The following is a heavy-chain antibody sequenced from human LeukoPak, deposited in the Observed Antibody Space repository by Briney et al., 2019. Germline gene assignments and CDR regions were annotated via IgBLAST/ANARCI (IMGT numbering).Heavy chain of an antibody. V-gene: IGHV4-59*01. CDR2: IYYSGST. D-gene: IGHD6-19*01. Sequence: SETLSLTCTVSGGSISSYYWSWIRQPPGKGLEWIGYIYYSGSTNYNPSLKSRVTISVDTSKNQFSLKLSSVTAADTAVYYCARDRGSGWFYDIDYWGQGTLVTVSS. CDR3: ARDRGSGWFYDIDY. CDR1: GGSISSYY. J-gene: IGHJ4*02.